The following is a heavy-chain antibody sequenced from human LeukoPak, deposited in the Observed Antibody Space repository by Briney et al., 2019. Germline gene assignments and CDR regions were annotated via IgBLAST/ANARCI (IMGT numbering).Heavy chain of an antibody. CDR1: GYTFTSYG. CDR3: ARYDGPSLYFVVVPAAIDY. Sequence: ASVKVSCKASGYTFTSYGISWVRQAPGQGLEWMGWISAYNGNTNYAQKLQGRVTMTTDTSTSTAYMELRSLRSDDTAVYYCARYDGPSLYFVVVPAAIDYWGQGTLVTVSS. J-gene: IGHJ4*02. CDR2: ISAYNGNT. D-gene: IGHD2-2*01. V-gene: IGHV1-18*04.